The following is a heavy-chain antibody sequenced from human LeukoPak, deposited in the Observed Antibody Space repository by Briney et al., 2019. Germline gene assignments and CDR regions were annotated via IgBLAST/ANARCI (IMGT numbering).Heavy chain of an antibody. CDR1: GYTFTSYD. J-gene: IGHJ6*02. CDR3: ARGSVGGYDRHYYYYGVDV. Sequence: ASVTVSCKASGYTFTSYDINWVRQATGQGLEWMGWMNPNSGNTGYAQKFQGRVTMTRNTSISTAYMELSSLRSEDTAVYYCARGSVGGYDRHYYYYGVDVWGQGTTVTVSS. V-gene: IGHV1-8*01. D-gene: IGHD5-12*01. CDR2: MNPNSGNT.